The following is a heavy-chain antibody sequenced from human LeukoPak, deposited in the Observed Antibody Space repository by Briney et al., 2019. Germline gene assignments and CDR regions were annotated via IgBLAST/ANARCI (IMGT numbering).Heavy chain of an antibody. CDR1: GGSITSYY. Sequence: PSETLSLTCTVSGGSITSYYWSWIRQPPGKGLEWIGYIYHSGSTNYNPSLKSRVTISVDTSKNQFSLKLSSVTAADTAVYYCAGYPPTYSSGLSDTFDTWGQGTMVTVSS. D-gene: IGHD5-18*01. CDR2: IYHSGST. J-gene: IGHJ3*02. CDR3: AGYPPTYSSGLSDTFDT. V-gene: IGHV4-59*01.